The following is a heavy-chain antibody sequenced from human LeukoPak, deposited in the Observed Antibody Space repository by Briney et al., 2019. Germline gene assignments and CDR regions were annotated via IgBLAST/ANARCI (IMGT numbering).Heavy chain of an antibody. Sequence: PSETLSLTXAVSGYSISSGYYWGWIRQPPGKGLEWSGSISHSGSTYYNPSLTSRVTISVDTSKNQFSLKLSSVTASDTAVYYCARRYFPRYFDYWGQGTLVTVSS. CDR3: ARRYFPRYFDY. J-gene: IGHJ4*02. CDR1: GYSISSGYY. V-gene: IGHV4-38-2*01. D-gene: IGHD3-9*01. CDR2: ISHSGST.